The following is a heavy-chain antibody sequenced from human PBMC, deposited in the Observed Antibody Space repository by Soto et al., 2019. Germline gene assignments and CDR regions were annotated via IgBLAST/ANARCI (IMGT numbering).Heavy chain of an antibody. V-gene: IGHV1-69*01. CDR1: GGTFSSYA. Sequence: QVQLVQSGAEVKKPGSSVKVSCKASGGTFSSYAISWVRQAPGQGLEWMGGIIPIFGTANYSQKFQGRVTITADEFTGTAYMELSSLRSEDTAVYSCAREYYGAYYFYYWGQGTLVTVSS. CDR2: IIPIFGTA. D-gene: IGHD3-3*01. J-gene: IGHJ4*02. CDR3: AREYYGAYYFYY.